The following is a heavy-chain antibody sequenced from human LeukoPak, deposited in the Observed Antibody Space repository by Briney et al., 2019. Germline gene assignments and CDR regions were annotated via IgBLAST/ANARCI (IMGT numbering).Heavy chain of an antibody. CDR1: GFTFSSHG. J-gene: IGHJ4*02. CDR3: VIWGTGKILDY. D-gene: IGHD3-16*01. Sequence: PGGSLRLSCAASGFTFSSHGMHWVRQSPGKGLEWVAVIWYDGSNKYYADSVKGRFTISRDNFKNTLYLQMDSLRVEDTAVYYWVIWGTGKILDYWGQGILVTVSS. V-gene: IGHV3-33*01. CDR2: IWYDGSNK.